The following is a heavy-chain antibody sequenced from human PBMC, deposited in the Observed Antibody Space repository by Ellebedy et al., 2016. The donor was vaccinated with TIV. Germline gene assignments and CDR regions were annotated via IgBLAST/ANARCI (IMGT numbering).Heavy chain of an antibody. J-gene: IGHJ6*02. D-gene: IGHD6-13*01. Sequence: ASVKVSCKASGYTFTGYYMHWVRQAPGQGLEWMGWINPNSGGTNYAQKFQGRVTMTRDTSISTAYMELSRLRSDDTAVYYCGIRIAAAGRSDGMDVWGQGTTVTVSS. CDR3: GIRIAAAGRSDGMDV. CDR1: GYTFTGYY. CDR2: INPNSGGT. V-gene: IGHV1-2*02.